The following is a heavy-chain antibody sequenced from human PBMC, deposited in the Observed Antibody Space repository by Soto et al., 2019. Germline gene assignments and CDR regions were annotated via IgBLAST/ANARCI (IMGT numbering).Heavy chain of an antibody. CDR3: ARVNEGSFGVVIIPQDAFDI. D-gene: IGHD3-3*01. Sequence: QVTLKESGPVLVKPTETLTLTCTVSGFSLSNARMGVSWIRQPLGKALEWLAHIFSNDEKSYSTSLKSTLTIVKDTTKSHVVLTMTNMDTVDTATYYCARVNEGSFGVVIIPQDAFDIWGQGTMVTVAS. V-gene: IGHV2-26*01. CDR2: IFSNDEK. CDR1: GFSLSNARMG. J-gene: IGHJ3*02.